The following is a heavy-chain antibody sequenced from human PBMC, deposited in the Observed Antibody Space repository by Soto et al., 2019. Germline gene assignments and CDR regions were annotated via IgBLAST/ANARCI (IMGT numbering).Heavy chain of an antibody. Sequence: GGSLRLSCAASGFPFNSYSMNWVRQAPGKGLEWVSYISSSSTTKYYADSVMGRFTISRDNSKNTLYLQMNSLRADDTAVYYCARHLHRITISQGWGQGTLVTVSS. CDR1: GFPFNSYS. CDR2: ISSSSTTK. D-gene: IGHD3-3*01. CDR3: ARHLHRITISQG. J-gene: IGHJ4*02. V-gene: IGHV3-48*01.